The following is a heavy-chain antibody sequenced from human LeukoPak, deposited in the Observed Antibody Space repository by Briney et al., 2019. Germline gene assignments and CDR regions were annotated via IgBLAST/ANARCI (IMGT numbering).Heavy chain of an antibody. V-gene: IGHV3-48*03. Sequence: GGSLRLSCAASGFTFSSYEMNWVRQARGKGLEWVSYISGSGSTIYYADSVKGRFTISRDNAKNSLYLQMISLRAEDTAFYYCASSRTERGYSFGYGYWGQGTLVTVSS. J-gene: IGHJ4*02. CDR3: ASSRTERGYSFGYGY. D-gene: IGHD5-18*01. CDR1: GFTFSSYE. CDR2: ISGSGSTI.